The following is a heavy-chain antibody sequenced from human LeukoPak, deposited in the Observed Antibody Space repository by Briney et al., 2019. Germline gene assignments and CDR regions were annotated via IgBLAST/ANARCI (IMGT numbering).Heavy chain of an antibody. V-gene: IGHV4-39*07. D-gene: IGHD5/OR15-5a*01. CDR1: GGSISSSSYY. J-gene: IGHJ6*03. Sequence: PSETLSLTCTVSGGSISSSSYYWGWVRQPPGKGLEWIGSIYYSGTTFYNPSLKSRVTISVDTSKNQFSLKLSSVTAADTALYYCARVGVSAPYYYYYMEVWGNGTTGTVSS. CDR3: ARVGVSAPYYYYYMEV. CDR2: IYYSGTT.